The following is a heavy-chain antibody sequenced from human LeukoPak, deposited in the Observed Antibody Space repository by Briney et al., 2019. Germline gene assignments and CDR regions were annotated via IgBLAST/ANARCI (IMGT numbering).Heavy chain of an antibody. J-gene: IGHJ4*02. D-gene: IGHD5-18*01. V-gene: IGHV3-7*01. CDR3: ARDRGYSYGYYFDY. CDR1: GFTFSSYW. Sequence: GGSLRLSCAASGFTFSSYWMSWVRQAPGKGLEWVASIKQDGSEKYYVDSVKGRFTISRDNAKNSLYLQMNSLRAEDTAVYYCARDRGYSYGYYFDYWGQGTLVTVSS. CDR2: IKQDGSEK.